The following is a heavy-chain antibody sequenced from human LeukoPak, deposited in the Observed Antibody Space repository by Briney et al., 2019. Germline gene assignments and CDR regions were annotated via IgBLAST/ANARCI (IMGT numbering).Heavy chain of an antibody. CDR3: ATGGPY. CDR2: ISSGGTTI. J-gene: IGHJ4*02. D-gene: IGHD2-8*02. CDR1: GLTFNNFE. V-gene: IGHV3-48*03. Sequence: AGGSLRLSCAASGLTFNNFEMTWVRQAPGKGLEWVSHISSGGTTIYYADSVKGRFAISRDNVNNLLSLQMSSLRAADTAVYYCATGGPYWGKETLVIVS.